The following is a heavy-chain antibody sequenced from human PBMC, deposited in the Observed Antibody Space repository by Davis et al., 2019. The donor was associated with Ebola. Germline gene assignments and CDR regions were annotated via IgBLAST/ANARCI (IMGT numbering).Heavy chain of an antibody. J-gene: IGHJ4*02. CDR1: GYNFNTCY. Sequence: SVKVSCKASGYNFNTCYIHWVRQAPGQGLEWMGGIIPIFATTNYAQNFQGRLTIIADESTSTAYMELSSLRSDDTAVYYCARRSTIFGVVGPFDYWGQGTLVTVSS. D-gene: IGHD3-3*01. CDR2: IIPIFATT. V-gene: IGHV1-69*13. CDR3: ARRSTIFGVVGPFDY.